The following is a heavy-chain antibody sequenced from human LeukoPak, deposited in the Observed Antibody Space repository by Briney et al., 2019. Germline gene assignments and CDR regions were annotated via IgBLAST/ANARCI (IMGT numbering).Heavy chain of an antibody. CDR3: AKDKRYSGYDPFDY. J-gene: IGHJ4*02. V-gene: IGHV3-43*02. Sequence: GGSLRLSCAASGFTFSNYWMHWVRQAPGKGLEWVSLISGDGGSTYYADSVKGRFTISRDNSKNSLYLQMNSLRTEDTALYYCAKDKRYSGYDPFDYWGQGTLVTVSS. D-gene: IGHD5-12*01. CDR1: GFTFSNYW. CDR2: ISGDGGST.